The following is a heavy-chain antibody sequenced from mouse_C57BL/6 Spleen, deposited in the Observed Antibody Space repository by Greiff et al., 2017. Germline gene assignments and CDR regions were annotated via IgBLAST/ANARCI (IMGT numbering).Heavy chain of an antibody. Sequence: EVQLVESGGGLVKPGGSLKLSCAASGFTFSDYGMHWVRQAPEKGLEWVAYISSGSSTIYYADTVKGRFTISRDNAKNTLCLQMTRLRSEDTAMYDCARGSKGAMDYWGQGASVTVSS. V-gene: IGHV5-17*01. CDR1: GFTFSDYG. J-gene: IGHJ4*01. D-gene: IGHD1-1*01. CDR2: ISSGSSTI. CDR3: ARGSKGAMDY.